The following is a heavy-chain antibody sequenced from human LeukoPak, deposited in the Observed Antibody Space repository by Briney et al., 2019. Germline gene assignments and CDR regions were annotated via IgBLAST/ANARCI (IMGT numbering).Heavy chain of an antibody. J-gene: IGHJ6*03. V-gene: IGHV3-11*04. CDR3: ASGSYGSGFYYFYYMDV. CDR1: GITFSDHY. CDR2: ISSGGDSI. D-gene: IGHD3-10*01. Sequence: GGSLRLSCAASGITFSDHYMSWIRQAPGKGLEWLSYISSGGDSIYYADSVKGRFTISRDNAKNLVSLQMNSLRAEDTAVYYCASGSYGSGFYYFYYMDVWGKGTTVTVSS.